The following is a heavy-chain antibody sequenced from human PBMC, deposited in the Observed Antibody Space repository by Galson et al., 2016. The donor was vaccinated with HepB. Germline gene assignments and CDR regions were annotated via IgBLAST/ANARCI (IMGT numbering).Heavy chain of an antibody. CDR3: ARRGITVVRAVYNLYDP. CDR1: GGSFSDYY. D-gene: IGHD3-10*01. Sequence: SETLSLTCAVYGGSFSDYYWTWIRQTPGKGLEWIGHIDHAGSTKYNPSLRSRVTISVYTSKNQFSLRLSSVTAADTGVYYCARRGITVVRAVYNLYDPWGQGTLVTVSS. CDR2: IDHAGST. V-gene: IGHV4-34*01. J-gene: IGHJ5*02.